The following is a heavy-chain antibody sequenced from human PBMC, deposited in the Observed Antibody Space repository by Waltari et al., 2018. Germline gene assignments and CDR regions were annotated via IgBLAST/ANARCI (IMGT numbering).Heavy chain of an antibody. D-gene: IGHD3-22*01. V-gene: IGHV1-2*02. CDR1: GYTFTGYY. CDR3: ARVNDSSGYYNY. J-gene: IGHJ4*02. Sequence: QVQLVQSGAEVKKPGASVKVSCKASGYTFTGYYMHWVRQAPGQGLEWMGWINPNSGVTNYAQKFQGRFTMTRDTSISTAYMELSRLRSDDTAVYYCARVNDSSGYYNYWGQGTLVTVSS. CDR2: INPNSGVT.